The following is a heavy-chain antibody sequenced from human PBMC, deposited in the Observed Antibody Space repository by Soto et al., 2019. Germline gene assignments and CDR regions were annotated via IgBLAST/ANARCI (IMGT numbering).Heavy chain of an antibody. V-gene: IGHV4-34*01. CDR2: IDHSGST. Sequence: PSETLSLTCAVYGGSFSGYYWSWIRQPLGKGLEWIGEIDHSGSTKYNPSLKSRVTISVDTSKNQFSPKLTSVTAADTAVYYCATDIRRTFQYYGMDVWGPGNTVTVSS. CDR1: GGSFSGYY. CDR3: ATDIRRTFQYYGMDV. J-gene: IGHJ6*02. D-gene: IGHD3-9*01.